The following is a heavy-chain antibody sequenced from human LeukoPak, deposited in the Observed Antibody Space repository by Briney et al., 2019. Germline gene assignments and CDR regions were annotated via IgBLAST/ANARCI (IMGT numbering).Heavy chain of an antibody. J-gene: IGHJ6*03. CDR3: ARDGTIVGAHALYYYYYMDV. Sequence: PGGSLRLSCAASGFTFSSYAMSWVRQVPGKGLEWVSFISGSGGSTYYADSVKGRFTISRDNSKNTLYLQMNSLRAEDTAVYYCARDGTIVGAHALYYYYYMDVWGKGTTVTVSS. D-gene: IGHD1-26*01. CDR2: ISGSGGST. V-gene: IGHV3-23*01. CDR1: GFTFSSYA.